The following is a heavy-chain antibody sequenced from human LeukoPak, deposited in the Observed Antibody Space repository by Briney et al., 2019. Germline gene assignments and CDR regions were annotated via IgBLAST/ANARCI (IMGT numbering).Heavy chain of an antibody. CDR2: ISYDGSNK. V-gene: IGHV3-30*01. D-gene: IGHD3-22*01. CDR1: GFTFSSYA. Sequence: GGSLRLSCAASGFTFSSYAMHWVRQAPGKGLEWVAVISYDGSNKYYADSVKGRFTISRDNSKNTLYLQMNSLRAEDTAVYYCASYDSSGYETIGYWGQGTLVTVSS. CDR3: ASYDSSGYETIGY. J-gene: IGHJ4*02.